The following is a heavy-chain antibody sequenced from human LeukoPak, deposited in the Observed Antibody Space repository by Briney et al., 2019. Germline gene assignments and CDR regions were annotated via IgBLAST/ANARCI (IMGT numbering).Heavy chain of an antibody. J-gene: IGHJ4*02. CDR3: ARGLGNADDGSFGDY. V-gene: IGHV3-21*01. D-gene: IGHD3-3*01. Sequence: GGSLRLSCAASGITGYSMHWVRQAPGKGLEWVCSISSSSNYIYCADSVKGRFTISRDNAKNSLFLQVSSLRPEDTAVYYCARGLGNADDGSFGDYWGQGTLVTVSP. CDR1: GITGYS. CDR2: ISSSSNYI.